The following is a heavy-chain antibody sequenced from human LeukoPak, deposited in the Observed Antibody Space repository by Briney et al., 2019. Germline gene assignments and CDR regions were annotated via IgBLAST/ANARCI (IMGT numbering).Heavy chain of an antibody. D-gene: IGHD1-26*01. CDR3: AREGRGSYYLDY. Sequence: GGSLRLSCAASGFPLSSYAMSWVPQAPGKGLEWVSAISGSGGSTYYADSVKSQVTISSDHSKHTLDVQMNILRAEDTAVYYCAREGRGSYYLDYWGQGTLVTVSS. V-gene: IGHV3-23*01. CDR1: GFPLSSYA. CDR2: ISGSGGST. J-gene: IGHJ4*02.